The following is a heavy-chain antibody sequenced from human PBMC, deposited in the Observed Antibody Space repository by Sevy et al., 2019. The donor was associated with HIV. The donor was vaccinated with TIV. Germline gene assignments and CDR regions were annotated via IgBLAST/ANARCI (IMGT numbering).Heavy chain of an antibody. CDR2: IRSKAYGGTT. J-gene: IGHJ4*02. D-gene: IGHD6-19*01. V-gene: IGHV3-49*04. CDR3: TRPHSSGWYTVLF. Sequence: GGSLRLSCTASGFTFGDYAMSWVRQAPGKGLEWVGFIRSKAYGGTTEYAASVKGRFTISRDDSKSIAYLQMNSLKTEDTAVYYCTRPHSSGWYTVLFWGQGTLVTVSS. CDR1: GFTFGDYA.